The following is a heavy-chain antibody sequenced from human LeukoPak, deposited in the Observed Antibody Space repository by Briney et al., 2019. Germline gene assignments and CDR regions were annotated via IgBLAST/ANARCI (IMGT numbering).Heavy chain of an antibody. CDR3: ARESPMVGDNYYGMDV. V-gene: IGHV3-66*01. D-gene: IGHD2-8*01. Sequence: NPGGSLRLSCAVSAFTVSNYYMHSVRQAPGKGLEWVSVIYRGGSIYYADTVKGRFIISRDNSNNTVDLQLNSLRAEDTAVYYCARESPMVGDNYYGMDVWGQGTTVTVSS. CDR1: AFTVSNYY. J-gene: IGHJ6*02. CDR2: IYRGGSI.